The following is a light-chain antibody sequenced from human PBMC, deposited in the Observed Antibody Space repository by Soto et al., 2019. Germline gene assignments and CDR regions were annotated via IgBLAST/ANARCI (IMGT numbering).Light chain of an antibody. V-gene: IGKV3-15*01. Sequence: VMTQAPATLSVSPGERATLSCRASQTINNNVAWYQLKDGQVPRLVIYGAATRATGIPARFSGSGSGTEFTLTISSLQSEDFAVYYCQQYHNWPALGQGTKVDIK. CDR3: QQYHNWPA. CDR2: GAA. CDR1: QTINNN. J-gene: IGKJ1*01.